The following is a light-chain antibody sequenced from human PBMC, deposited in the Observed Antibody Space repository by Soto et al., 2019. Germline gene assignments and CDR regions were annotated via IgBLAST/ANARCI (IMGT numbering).Light chain of an antibody. CDR3: AAWDDSLNGRV. V-gene: IGLV1-47*01. Sequence: QSVLTQPPSASGTPGQRVTISCSGSSSNIGSHNVYWYQQLPGAAPKLLLYRTNQRPSGVPDRFSGSKSGTSGSLAISGLRSEDEADYYCAAWDDSLNGRVFGTGTKLTVL. J-gene: IGLJ1*01. CDR2: RTN. CDR1: SSNIGSHN.